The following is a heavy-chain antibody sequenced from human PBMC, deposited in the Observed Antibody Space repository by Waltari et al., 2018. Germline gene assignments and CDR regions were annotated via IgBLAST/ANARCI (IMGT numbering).Heavy chain of an antibody. CDR2: ISWNSGSI. CDR1: GFTFDDYA. CDR3: AKSARYDSSGYYFDY. Sequence: LSCAASGFTFDDYAMHWVRQAPGKGLEWVSGISWNSGSIGYADSVKGRFTISRDNAKNSLYLQMNSLRAEDTALYYCAKSARYDSSGYYFDYWGQGTLVTVSS. D-gene: IGHD3-22*01. J-gene: IGHJ4*02. V-gene: IGHV3-9*01.